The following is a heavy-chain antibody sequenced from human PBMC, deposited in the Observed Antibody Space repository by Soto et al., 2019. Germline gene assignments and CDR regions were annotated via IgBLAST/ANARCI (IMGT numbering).Heavy chain of an antibody. CDR3: AREDGSGWDSYYYGMDV. J-gene: IGHJ6*02. CDR1: GFTFSSYS. D-gene: IGHD6-19*01. V-gene: IGHV3-21*01. Sequence: PGGSLRLSCAASGFTFSSYSMNWVRQAPGKGLEWVSSISSSSSYIYYADSVKGRFTISRDNAKNSLYLQMNSLRAEDTAVYYCAREDGSGWDSYYYGMDVWGQGATVTVS. CDR2: ISSSSSYI.